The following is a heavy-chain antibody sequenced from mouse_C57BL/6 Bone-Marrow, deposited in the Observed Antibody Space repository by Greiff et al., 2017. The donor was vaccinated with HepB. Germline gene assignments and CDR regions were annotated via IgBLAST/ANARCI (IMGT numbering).Heavy chain of an antibody. V-gene: IGHV2-2*01. D-gene: IGHD2-3*01. J-gene: IGHJ3*01. CDR2: IWSRGST. CDR1: GFSLTSYG. CDR3: ARTGDGYPAWFAY. Sequence: VHLVESGPGLVQPSQSLSITCTVSGFSLTSYGVHWVRQSPGKGLEWLGVIWSRGSTDYNAAFISRLSISKDNSKNQVFFKMNSLQADDTAIYYWARTGDGYPAWFAYWGQGTLVTVSA.